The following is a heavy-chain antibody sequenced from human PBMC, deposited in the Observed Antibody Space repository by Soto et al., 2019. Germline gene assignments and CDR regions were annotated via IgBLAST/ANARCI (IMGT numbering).Heavy chain of an antibody. CDR2: IYWDDDK. CDR1: GLSLTTNGVG. CDR3: AHAVILGDVLQYGMDF. D-gene: IGHD3-3*01. V-gene: IGHV2-5*02. J-gene: IGHJ6*02. Sequence: SGPTLVNPTQALTLTCTFSGLSLTTNGVGVAWVRQPPGKALEWLALIYWDDDKYYSPSLKSKLTITKDTSKNPVVLRMTNLDPAYTATYYCAHAVILGDVLQYGMDFWGRVTSVAVSS.